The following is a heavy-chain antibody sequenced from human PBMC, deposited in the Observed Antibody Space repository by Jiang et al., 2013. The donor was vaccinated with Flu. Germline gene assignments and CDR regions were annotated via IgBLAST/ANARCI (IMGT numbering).Heavy chain of an antibody. CDR1: GGPPSAAVITS. J-gene: IGHJ6*02. D-gene: IGHD2-15*01. CDR2: LYYSGST. Sequence: GPGLVKPSETLSLTWPLVSGGPPSAAVITSGAGSASPQGRGWNGLGRLYYSGSTYYSPSLKSRVTISGDSSKNQFSVKLSSVTAADTGVYYCVSLLHYYNDMDVWGQGTTVIVSS. CDR3: VSLLHYYNDMDV. V-gene: IGHV4-39*01.